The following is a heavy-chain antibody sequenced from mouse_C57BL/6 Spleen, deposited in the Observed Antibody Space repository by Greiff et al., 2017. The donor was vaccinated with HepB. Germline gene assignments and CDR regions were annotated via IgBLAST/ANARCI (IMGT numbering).Heavy chain of an antibody. Sequence: LEESGAELVRPGTSVKMSCKASGYTFTNYWIGWAKQRPGHGLEWIGDIYPGGGYTNYNEKFKGKATLTADKSSSTAYMQFSRLTSEDSAIYYCGEWDYDSEEYAMDYWGQGTSVTVSS. CDR2: IYPGGGYT. D-gene: IGHD2-4*01. CDR3: GEWDYDSEEYAMDY. V-gene: IGHV1-63*01. J-gene: IGHJ4*01. CDR1: GYTFTNYW.